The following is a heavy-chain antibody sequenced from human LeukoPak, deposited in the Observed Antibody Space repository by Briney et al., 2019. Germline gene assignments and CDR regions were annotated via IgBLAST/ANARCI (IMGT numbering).Heavy chain of an antibody. J-gene: IGHJ4*02. CDR3: ARPDYGDYGVDY. CDR2: ISAYNGNT. CDR1: GYTFTGYY. D-gene: IGHD4-17*01. V-gene: IGHV1-18*04. Sequence: GASVKVSCKASGYTFTGYYMHWVRQAPGQGLEWMGWISAYNGNTNYAQKLQGRVTMTTDTSTSTAYMELRSLRSDDTAVYYCARPDYGDYGVDYWGQGTLVTVSS.